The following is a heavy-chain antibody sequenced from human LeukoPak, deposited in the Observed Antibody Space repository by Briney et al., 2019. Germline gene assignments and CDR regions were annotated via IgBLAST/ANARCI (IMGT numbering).Heavy chain of an antibody. D-gene: IGHD3-16*01. CDR3: ARESADYVRGSFSDY. CDR2: IYHSGST. V-gene: IGHV4-38-2*02. J-gene: IGHJ4*02. Sequence: SETLSLTCAVSGYSITSGYYWGWIRRPPGKGLEWIGAIYHSGSTHYNPSLESRVTISVDTSKNQFSLKLSSVTAADTAVYYCARESADYVRGSFSDYWGQGILVTVSS. CDR1: GYSITSGYY.